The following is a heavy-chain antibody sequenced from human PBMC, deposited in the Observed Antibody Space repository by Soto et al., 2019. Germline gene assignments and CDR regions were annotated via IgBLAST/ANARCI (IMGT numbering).Heavy chain of an antibody. Sequence: GGSLRLSCAASGFTVSSYWMHWVRQAPGKGLVWVSRINSDGSSTTYADSVKGRFTISRDDANNTLYLQMNNLRAEDTAVYYFVSAKWLQGKKGFDYRGQGTLVTVSS. D-gene: IGHD5-12*01. CDR3: VSAKWLQGKKGFDY. J-gene: IGHJ4*01. CDR2: INSDGSST. V-gene: IGHV3-74*01. CDR1: GFTVSSYW.